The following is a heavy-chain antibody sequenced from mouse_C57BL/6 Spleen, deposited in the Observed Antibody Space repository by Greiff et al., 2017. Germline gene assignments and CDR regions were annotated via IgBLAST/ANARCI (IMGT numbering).Heavy chain of an antibody. V-gene: IGHV14-2*01. J-gene: IGHJ4*01. CDR1: GFNIKDYY. Sequence: EVQGVESGAELVKPGASVKLSCTASGFNIKDYYMHWVKQRTEQGLEWIGRIDPEDGETKYAPKFQGKATITADTSSNTAYLQLSSLTSEDTAVYYCAPLLLRYRDYAMDYWGQGTSVTVSS. D-gene: IGHD1-1*01. CDR3: APLLLRYRDYAMDY. CDR2: IDPEDGET.